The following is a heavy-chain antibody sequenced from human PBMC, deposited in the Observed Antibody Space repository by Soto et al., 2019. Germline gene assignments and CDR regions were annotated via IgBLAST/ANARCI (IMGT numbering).Heavy chain of an antibody. CDR1: GGSISSYY. CDR2: IYYSGST. V-gene: IGHV4-59*01. CDR3: ARGSYYDFWSGYYYYYYGMAV. Sequence: SETLSLTCTVSGGSISSYYWSWIRQPPGKGLEWIGYIYYSGSTNYNPSLKSRVTISVDTSKNQFSLKLSSVTAADTAVYYCARGSYYDFWSGYYYYYYGMAVWGQGTTVTVSS. D-gene: IGHD3-3*01. J-gene: IGHJ6*02.